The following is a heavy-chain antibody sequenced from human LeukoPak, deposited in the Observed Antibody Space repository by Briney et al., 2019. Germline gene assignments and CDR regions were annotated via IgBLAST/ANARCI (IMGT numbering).Heavy chain of an antibody. Sequence: ASVKVSCKASGYTFTSYGISWVRQAPGQGLEWMGWISAYNGNTNYVQKLQGRVTMTTDTSTSTAYMELRSLRSDDTAVYYCARDQGIAVAGNCDYWGQGTLVTVSS. V-gene: IGHV1-18*01. D-gene: IGHD6-19*01. CDR1: GYTFTSYG. J-gene: IGHJ4*02. CDR3: ARDQGIAVAGNCDY. CDR2: ISAYNGNT.